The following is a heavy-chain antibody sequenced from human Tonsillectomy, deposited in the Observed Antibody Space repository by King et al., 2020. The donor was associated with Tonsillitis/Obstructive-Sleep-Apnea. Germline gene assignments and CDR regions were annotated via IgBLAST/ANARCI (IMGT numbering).Heavy chain of an antibody. CDR3: AGAGDYYASSAGRYYWYFDL. D-gene: IGHD3-22*01. V-gene: IGHV3-33*01. Sequence: VQLVESGGGVVQPGRSLRLSCAASGFTFSSYGMHWVRQAPGKGLEWVAVIWDDGSDEYYADSVKGRFSISRDNSKNTLYLQMNSLRAEDTAVYFCAGAGDYYASSAGRYYWYFDLWGRGTLVTVSS. J-gene: IGHJ2*01. CDR1: GFTFSSYG. CDR2: IWDDGSDE.